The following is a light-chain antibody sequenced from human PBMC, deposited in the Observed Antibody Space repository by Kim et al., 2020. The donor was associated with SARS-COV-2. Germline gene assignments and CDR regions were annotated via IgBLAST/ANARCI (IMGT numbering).Light chain of an antibody. CDR1: QSISSY. Sequence: ASVGDRVTLTCRASQSISSYLNWYQQKPGNAPKLLIYAASNLQSGVPSRFSGSGSGTDFTLTISSLQPEDFATYYCQQSYSTPPVTFGQGTKLEI. V-gene: IGKV1-39*01. CDR3: QQSYSTPPVT. CDR2: AAS. J-gene: IGKJ2*01.